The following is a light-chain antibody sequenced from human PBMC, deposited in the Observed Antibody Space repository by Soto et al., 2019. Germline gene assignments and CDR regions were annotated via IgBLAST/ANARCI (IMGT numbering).Light chain of an antibody. CDR3: QQSFSLPHT. CDR1: QSIVTY. CDR2: GAS. J-gene: IGKJ4*01. Sequence: SQMTQSPSSLSASVGDRVTITCRASQSIVTYLNWYQQTPGKAPRLLIYGASHSSSGVTSRFSCSGSGIHFTLTISTLQPEDFATYYCQQSFSLPHTFGGGTKVDTK. V-gene: IGKV1-39*01.